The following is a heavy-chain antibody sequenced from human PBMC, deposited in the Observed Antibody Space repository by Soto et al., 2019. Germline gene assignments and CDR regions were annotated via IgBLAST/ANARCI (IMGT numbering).Heavy chain of an antibody. D-gene: IGHD3-10*01. CDR3: ARDSGSGSYYDWFDP. V-gene: IGHV1-18*01. J-gene: IGHJ5*02. Sequence: ASVKVSCKASGYTFTSYGISWVRQAPGQGLEWMGWISAYNGNTNYAQKLQGRVTMTTDTSTSTAYMELRSLRSDDTAVYCCARDSGSGSYYDWFDPWGQGTLVTVSS. CDR2: ISAYNGNT. CDR1: GYTFTSYG.